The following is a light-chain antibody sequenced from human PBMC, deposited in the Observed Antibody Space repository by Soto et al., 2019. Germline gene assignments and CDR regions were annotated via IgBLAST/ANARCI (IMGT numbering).Light chain of an antibody. CDR1: QSVDSAY. V-gene: IGKV3-20*01. CDR2: SAS. CDR3: HQYGSSPLT. J-gene: IGKJ3*01. Sequence: EIVLTQSPGTLSLSPGERATLSCRASQSVDSAYLAWFQHKPGQAPRLLIYSASIRATGIPDRFSGSGSGTDFTLTIGRLEPEDFAVYYCHQYGSSPLTFGPGTKVDIK.